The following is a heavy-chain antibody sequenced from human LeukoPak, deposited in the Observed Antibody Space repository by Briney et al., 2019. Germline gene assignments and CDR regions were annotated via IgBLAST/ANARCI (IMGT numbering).Heavy chain of an antibody. V-gene: IGHV4-39*07. D-gene: IGHD5-24*01. J-gene: IGHJ6*02. CDR3: ARVVVTIYYYYGMDV. CDR2: INHSGST. CDR1: GGSISSSSYY. Sequence: SETLSLTCTVSGGSISSSSYYWSWIRQPPGKGLEWIGEINHSGSTNYNPSLKSRVTISVDTSKNQFSLKLSSVTAADTAVYYCARVVVTIYYYYGMDVWGQGTTVTVSS.